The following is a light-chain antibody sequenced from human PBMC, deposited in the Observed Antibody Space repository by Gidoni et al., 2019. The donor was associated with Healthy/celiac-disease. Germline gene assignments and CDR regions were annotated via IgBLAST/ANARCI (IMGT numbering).Light chain of an antibody. CDR3: QQYNNWPFT. CDR2: GAP. Sequence: DIVMTQSPATLSVSPGASATLSCTASQSVSSNLAWYQQTPGQAPRLLNYGAPTRATGIPSRFRGRASGTEITLTISSLQSEDVAVYYCQQYNNWPFTFGPGTKVEIK. V-gene: IGKV3-15*01. CDR1: QSVSSN. J-gene: IGKJ3*01.